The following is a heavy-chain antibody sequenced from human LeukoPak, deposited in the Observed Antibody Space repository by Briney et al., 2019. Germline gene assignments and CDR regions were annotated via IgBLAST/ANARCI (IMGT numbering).Heavy chain of an antibody. CDR2: ISAYNGNT. D-gene: IGHD2-2*01. CDR3: ARSRTPRYCSSTSCSYSDAFDI. CDR1: GYTFTSYG. J-gene: IGHJ3*02. V-gene: IGHV1-18*01. Sequence: GASVKVSCKASGYTFTSYGISWVRQAPGQGLEWMGWISAYNGNTNYAQKLQGGVTMTTDTSTSTAYMELRSLRSDDAAVYYCARSRTPRYCSSTSCSYSDAFDIWGQGTMVTVSS.